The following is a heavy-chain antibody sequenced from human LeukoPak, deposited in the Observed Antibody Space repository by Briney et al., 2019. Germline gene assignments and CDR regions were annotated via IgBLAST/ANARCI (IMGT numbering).Heavy chain of an antibody. V-gene: IGHV1-69*05. Sequence: ASVKVSCKASGGTFSSYAISWVRQAPGQGLEWMGGIIPIFGTANYAQKFQGRVTITTDESTSTAYMELSSLRSEDTAVYYCARGAGYYYYMDVWGKGTTVTVSS. CDR2: IIPIFGTA. D-gene: IGHD6-25*01. J-gene: IGHJ6*03. CDR3: ARGAGYYYYMDV. CDR1: GGTFSSYA.